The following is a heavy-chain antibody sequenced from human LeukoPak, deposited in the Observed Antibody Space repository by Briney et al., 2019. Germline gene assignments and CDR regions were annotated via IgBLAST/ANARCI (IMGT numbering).Heavy chain of an antibody. V-gene: IGHV1-18*01. CDR2: ISAYNAYT. CDR3: ARVHYYDSSGYYPFDY. D-gene: IGHD3-22*01. J-gene: IGHJ4*02. Sequence: GASVKVSCKASGYTFTSYGITWVRQAPGQGLEWMGWISAYNAYTYYAQKLQGRVTMTTDTSTSTAYMELRSLRSDDTAVYYCARVHYYDSSGYYPFDYWGQGTLVTVSS. CDR1: GYTFTSYG.